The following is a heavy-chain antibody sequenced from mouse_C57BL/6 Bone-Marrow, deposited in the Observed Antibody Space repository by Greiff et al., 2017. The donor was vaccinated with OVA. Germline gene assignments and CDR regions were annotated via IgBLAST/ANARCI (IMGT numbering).Heavy chain of an antibody. J-gene: IGHJ4*01. Sequence: QVQLQQSGPELVKPGASVKISCKASGYAFSSSWMNWVKQRPGKGLEWIGRIYPGDGDTNYNGKFKGKATLTADKSSSTACMQLSSLTSEDSAVYFCARGAYYSNYAYYAMDYWGQGTSVTVSS. V-gene: IGHV1-82*01. CDR3: ARGAYYSNYAYYAMDY. CDR1: GYAFSSSW. CDR2: IYPGDGDT. D-gene: IGHD2-5*01.